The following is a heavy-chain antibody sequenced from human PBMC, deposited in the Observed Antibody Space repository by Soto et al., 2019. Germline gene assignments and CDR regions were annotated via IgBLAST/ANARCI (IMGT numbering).Heavy chain of an antibody. CDR2: INPNVGNT. J-gene: IGHJ3*02. CDR3: AXSQSYDFWIGYYQDAFDI. D-gene: IGHD3-3*01. Sequence: ASVKVSCKASGYTFTRYDINWVRQATVQVLELRVWINPNVGNTCYSQKFQGRVTITMNASIITSYIELIILSSEDTSVYYWAXSQSYDFWIGYYQDAFDIWGQGTMVTVS. V-gene: IGHV1-8*03. CDR1: GYTFTRYD.